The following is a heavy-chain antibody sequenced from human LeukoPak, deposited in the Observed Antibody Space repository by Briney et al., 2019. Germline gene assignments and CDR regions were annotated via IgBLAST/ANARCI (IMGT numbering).Heavy chain of an antibody. V-gene: IGHV3-7*01. CDR2: IKEDGSET. D-gene: IGHD5-24*01. J-gene: IGHJ4*02. Sequence: GGSLRLSCAASGFIFKKYWMNWVRQVPWKGLECLANIKEDGSETYCADSVKGRFTISRDNPKNLLFLQINSLRVEDTAVYYCARETPRRGETRDGYRWGQGTVVTVSS. CDR3: ARETPRRGETRDGYR. CDR1: GFIFKKYW.